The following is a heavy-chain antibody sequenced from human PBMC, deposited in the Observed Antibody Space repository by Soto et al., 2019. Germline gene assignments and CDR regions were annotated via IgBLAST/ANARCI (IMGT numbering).Heavy chain of an antibody. D-gene: IGHD2-21*02. V-gene: IGHV3-23*01. J-gene: IGHJ4*02. CDR1: GFTFSSYA. CDR3: AKMEFVWCLDY. CDR2: ISGSGGST. Sequence: GGSLRLSCAASGFTFSSYAMNWVRRAPGKGLEWVSVISGSGGSTYYADSVKGRFTISRDNSKNTLYLQMNSLRAEDTAVYYCAKMEFVWCLDYWGQGTLVTVSS.